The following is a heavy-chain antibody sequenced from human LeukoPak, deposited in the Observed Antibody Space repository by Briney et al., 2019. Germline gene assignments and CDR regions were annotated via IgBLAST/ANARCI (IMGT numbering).Heavy chain of an antibody. CDR1: GGSISSYY. V-gene: IGHV4-59*01. D-gene: IGHD3-9*01. CDR3: ARGYYDILTGYYSYALDI. Sequence: SETLSLTCTVSGGSISSYYWSWLRQPPGKGLEWVGYIYYSGSTNYNPSLKSRVTTSVDTSKNQFSLKLSSVTAADTAVYYCARGYYDILTGYYSYALDIWGQGTMVTVSS. CDR2: IYYSGST. J-gene: IGHJ3*02.